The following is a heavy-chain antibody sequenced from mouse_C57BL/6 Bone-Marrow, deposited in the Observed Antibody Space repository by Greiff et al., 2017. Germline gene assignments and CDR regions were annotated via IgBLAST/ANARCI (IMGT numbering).Heavy chain of an antibody. Sequence: QVQLQHSGAELARPGASVKLSCKASGYTFTSYGISWVKQSTGQGLEWIGEIYPRSGNTYYNEKFKGKATLTADKSSSTAYMELRSLTSEDSAVYVCARDDYDGVYFDYWGQGTTLTGSS. V-gene: IGHV1-81*01. CDR1: GYTFTSYG. CDR2: IYPRSGNT. CDR3: ARDDYDGVYFDY. J-gene: IGHJ2*01. D-gene: IGHD2-4*01.